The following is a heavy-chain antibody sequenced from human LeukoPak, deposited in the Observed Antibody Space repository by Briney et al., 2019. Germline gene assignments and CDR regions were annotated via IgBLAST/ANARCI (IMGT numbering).Heavy chain of an antibody. CDR1: GFTFSSYA. CDR3: VEGSGPTDY. CDR2: ISYDGSNK. Sequence: GGSLRLSCAASGFTFSSYAMHWVRQAPGKGLEWVAVISYDGSNKYYADSVKGRFSISRDNSKNTLYLQMNSLRAEDTAVYYCVEGSGPTDYWGQGTLVTVSS. D-gene: IGHD2-15*01. V-gene: IGHV3-30-3*01. J-gene: IGHJ4*02.